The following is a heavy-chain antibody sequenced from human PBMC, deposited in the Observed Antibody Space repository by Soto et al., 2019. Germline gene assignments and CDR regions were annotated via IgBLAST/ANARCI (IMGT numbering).Heavy chain of an antibody. Sequence: GGSLRLSCAASGFTFSSYGMHWVRQAPGKGLEWVAVISYDGSNKYYADSVKGRFTISRDNSKNTLYLQMNSLRAEDTAVYYCAKDRTNSSGYYGPRAYYYYYGMDVWGQGTTVTVSS. V-gene: IGHV3-30*18. D-gene: IGHD3-22*01. CDR3: AKDRTNSSGYYGPRAYYYYYGMDV. CDR1: GFTFSSYG. J-gene: IGHJ6*02. CDR2: ISYDGSNK.